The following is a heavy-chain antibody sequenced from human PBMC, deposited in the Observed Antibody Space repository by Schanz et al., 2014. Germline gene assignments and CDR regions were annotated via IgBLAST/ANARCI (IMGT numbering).Heavy chain of an antibody. CDR2: IYYSGDT. D-gene: IGHD4-17*01. CDR3: ARAPVTLRRGMDV. CDR1: GGSISSYY. V-gene: IGHV4-59*12. Sequence: QLQLQESGPGLVKPSETLSLTCTVSGGSISSYYWSWIRQPPGKGLEWIGYIYYSGDTNYNPSLKSRVTISIATSKNQFSLKLSSVTAADTAVYYCARAPVTLRRGMDVWGQGTTVTVSS. J-gene: IGHJ6*02.